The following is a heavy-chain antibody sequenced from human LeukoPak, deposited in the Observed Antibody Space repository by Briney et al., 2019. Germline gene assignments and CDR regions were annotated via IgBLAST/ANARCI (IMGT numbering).Heavy chain of an antibody. CDR1: GFTFSSYS. V-gene: IGHV3-48*01. J-gene: IGHJ4*02. D-gene: IGHD2-2*01. CDR2: ISSSSSSI. CDR3: ARDGCSSTSCYGFDY. Sequence: GGSLRLSCAASGFTFSSYSMSWVRQAPGKGLEWVSYISSSSSSIYYADSVKGRFTISRDNAKNSLHLQMNSLRAEDTAVYYCARDGCSSTSCYGFDYWGQGTLVTVSS.